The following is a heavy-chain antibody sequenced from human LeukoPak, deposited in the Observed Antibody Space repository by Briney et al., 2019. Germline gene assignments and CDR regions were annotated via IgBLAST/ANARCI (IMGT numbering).Heavy chain of an antibody. CDR3: ARVSFHQWLAIDY. V-gene: IGHV1-46*01. Sequence: ASVKVSCKASGYTFTSYDINWVRQAPGQGLEWMGIINPSGGSTSYAQKFQGRVTMTRDTSTSTVYMGLSSLRSEDTAVYYCARVSFHQWLAIDYWGQGTLVTVSS. D-gene: IGHD6-19*01. CDR1: GYTFTSYD. J-gene: IGHJ4*02. CDR2: INPSGGST.